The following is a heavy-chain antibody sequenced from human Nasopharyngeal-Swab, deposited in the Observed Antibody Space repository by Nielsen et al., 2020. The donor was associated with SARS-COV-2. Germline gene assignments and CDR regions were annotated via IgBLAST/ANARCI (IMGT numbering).Heavy chain of an antibody. CDR3: ARHSGVMSYSAMDF. Sequence: WVPQALGQGPEWMGWISQYDTYNNYAQKFQGSLTMTTDTSTNTTDLELRSLISVDTALYYFARHSGVMSYSAMDFWGQGTTVTVSS. V-gene: IGHV1-18*01. D-gene: IGHD3-10*01. CDR2: ISQYDTYN. J-gene: IGHJ6*02.